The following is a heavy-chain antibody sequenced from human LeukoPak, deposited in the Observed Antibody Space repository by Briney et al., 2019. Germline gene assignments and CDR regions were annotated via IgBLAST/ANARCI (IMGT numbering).Heavy chain of an antibody. J-gene: IGHJ4*02. CDR3: ARVQTGATAPDS. CDR2: VFYNGAT. V-gene: IGHV4-39*07. D-gene: IGHD5-12*01. Sequence: PSETLSLTCIVSGGSISSSIYYWAWVRQPPGKGLEWIGTVFYNGATQYSPSLRSRVTISIDTSTNQFSLKLTSVTAADTALYYCARVQTGATAPDSWGQGTLVTVTS. CDR1: GGSISSSIYY.